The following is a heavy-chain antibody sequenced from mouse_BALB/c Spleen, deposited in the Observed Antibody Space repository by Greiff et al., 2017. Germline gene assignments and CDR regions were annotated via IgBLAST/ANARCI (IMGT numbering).Heavy chain of an antibody. D-gene: IGHD1-1*01. Sequence: EVKLQESGPELVKPGASVKMSCKASGYTFTSYVMHWVKQKPGQGLEWIGYINPYNDGTKYNEKFKGKATLTSDKSSSPAYMELSSLTSEDTAVYYCARGGFYYYGSSLPHYFDYWGQGTTLTVAS. V-gene: IGHV1-14*01. CDR1: GYTFTSYV. J-gene: IGHJ2*01. CDR2: INPYNDGT. CDR3: ARGGFYYYGSSLPHYFDY.